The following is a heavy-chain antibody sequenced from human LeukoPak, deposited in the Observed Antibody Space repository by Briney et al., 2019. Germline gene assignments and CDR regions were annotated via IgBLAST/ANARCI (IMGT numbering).Heavy chain of an antibody. J-gene: IGHJ4*02. CDR2: ISPHNGNT. CDR1: GYTFISYG. D-gene: IGHD6-19*01. Sequence: GASVKVSCKASGYTFISYGINWVRQAPEQGLEWMGWISPHNGNTNYAQKFQGRVTMTTDTSTSTAYMEVRSLRSDDTAVYYCARAWIAVAGPGTSDYWGQGTLVMVSS. CDR3: ARAWIAVAGPGTSDY. V-gene: IGHV1-18*01.